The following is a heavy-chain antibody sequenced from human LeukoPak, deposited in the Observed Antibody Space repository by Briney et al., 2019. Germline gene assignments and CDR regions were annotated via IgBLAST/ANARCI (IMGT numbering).Heavy chain of an antibody. CDR1: GGSIGSGDYY. Sequence: SETLSLTCTVSGGSIGSGDYYWSWIRQPPGKGLEWIGYIYYSGSTYYNPSLKSRVTISVDTSKNQFSLKLSSVTAADTAVYYCARVFGSSGAFDIWGQGTMVTVSS. CDR2: IYYSGST. J-gene: IGHJ3*02. CDR3: ARVFGSSGAFDI. V-gene: IGHV4-30-4*08. D-gene: IGHD6-6*01.